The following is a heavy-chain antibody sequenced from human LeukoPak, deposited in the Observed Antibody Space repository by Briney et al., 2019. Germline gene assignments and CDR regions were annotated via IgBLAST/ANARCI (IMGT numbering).Heavy chain of an antibody. CDR3: ARDRVEMATTLFSY. CDR1: GFTFSSYA. CDR2: IGASGGST. Sequence: PGGSLRLSCATSGFTFSSYAMSWVRQAPGKGLEWVSGIGASGGSTYYADSVKGRFTISRDNAKNSLYLQMNSLRAEDTAVYYCARDRVEMATTLFSYWGQGTLVTVSS. J-gene: IGHJ4*02. D-gene: IGHD5-24*01. V-gene: IGHV3-23*01.